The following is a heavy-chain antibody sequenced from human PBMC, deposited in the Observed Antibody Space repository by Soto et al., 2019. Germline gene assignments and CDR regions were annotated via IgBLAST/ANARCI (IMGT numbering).Heavy chain of an antibody. D-gene: IGHD3-9*01. CDR3: TTDSLTYYDILTCPYYGMDV. Sequence: EVQLVESGGGLVKPGGSLRLSCAASGFTFSNAWMNWVRQAPGKGLEWVGRIKSKTDGGTTDYAATVKGRFTISRDDSNNTLYLQMNSLKTEDTAVYYCTTDSLTYYDILTCPYYGMDVWGQGTTVTFSS. CDR1: GFTFSNAW. CDR2: IKSKTDGGTT. J-gene: IGHJ6*02. V-gene: IGHV3-15*07.